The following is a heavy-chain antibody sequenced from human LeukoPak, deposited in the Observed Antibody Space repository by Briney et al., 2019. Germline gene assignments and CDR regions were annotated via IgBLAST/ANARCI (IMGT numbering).Heavy chain of an antibody. CDR1: GFTFSSYA. J-gene: IGHJ4*02. Sequence: HPGGSLRLSCAASGFTFSSYAMSWVRQAPGKGLEWVSAITGSGGSTYYADSVKGPFTISRDNSKNTLYLQINSLKVEDTAVYYCAKDSQTYYYGSGSYFDYWGQGTLVTVSS. V-gene: IGHV3-23*01. CDR2: ITGSGGST. CDR3: AKDSQTYYYGSGSYFDY. D-gene: IGHD3-10*01.